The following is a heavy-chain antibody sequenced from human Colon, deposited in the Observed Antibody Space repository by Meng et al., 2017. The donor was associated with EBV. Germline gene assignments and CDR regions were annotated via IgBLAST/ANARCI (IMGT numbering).Heavy chain of an antibody. Sequence: QLQLQASGPGPVKPSEXLSLTCIVSGGSISSNGDYLGWIRQPPGKGLEWIGSISYSGRTYYTPSLKSRVTISIDTSKNQLSLMLSSVTAADTAVYYCARRPTGIDYWGQGTLVTVSS. CDR2: ISYSGRT. D-gene: IGHD2-8*02. J-gene: IGHJ4*02. V-gene: IGHV4-39*01. CDR1: GGSISSNGDY. CDR3: ARRPTGIDY.